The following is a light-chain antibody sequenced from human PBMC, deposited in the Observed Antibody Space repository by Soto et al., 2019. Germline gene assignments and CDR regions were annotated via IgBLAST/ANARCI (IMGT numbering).Light chain of an antibody. CDR1: SSDVGGYNY. V-gene: IGLV2-14*01. Sequence: QSALTQPASVSGSPGQSITISCTGTSSDVGGYNYVSWYQQHPGKAPKLMIFEVSNRPSGVSNRFSGSKSGNTASLAISGLQAEDEADYYCSSLQRIYKQQHSQVFGTGTKLTVL. J-gene: IGLJ1*01. CDR3: SSLQRIYKQQHSQV. CDR2: EVS.